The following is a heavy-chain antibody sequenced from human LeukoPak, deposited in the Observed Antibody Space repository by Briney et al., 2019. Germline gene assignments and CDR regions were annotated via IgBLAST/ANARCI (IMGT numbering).Heavy chain of an antibody. Sequence: SETLSLTCAVYGGSFSGHYWSWIRQPPGKGLEWIGEINHSGSTNYNPSLKSRVTISVDTSKNQFSLKLSSVTAADTAVYYCASRKYYYGSGSYYNVGAPSDYWGQGTLVTVSS. CDR2: INHSGST. CDR3: ASRKYYYGSGSYYNVGAPSDY. V-gene: IGHV4-34*01. J-gene: IGHJ4*02. CDR1: GGSFSGHY. D-gene: IGHD3-10*01.